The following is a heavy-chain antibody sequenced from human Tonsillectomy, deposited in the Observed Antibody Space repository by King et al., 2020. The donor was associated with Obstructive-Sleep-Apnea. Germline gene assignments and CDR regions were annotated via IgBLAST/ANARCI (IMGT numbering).Heavy chain of an antibody. V-gene: IGHV3-30*04. Sequence: QLVQSGGGVVQPGRSLRLSCSASGFTFSSYAIHWVRQAPGRGLEWVAIFSFDENNKFYADSVKGRFTISGDASKKKVYLQMKSLRPADTAVYYCARDMYGYSHGYDAFDIWGQGTMVTVSS. J-gene: IGHJ3*02. CDR3: ARDMYGYSHGYDAFDI. CDR2: FSFDENNK. D-gene: IGHD5-18*01. CDR1: GFTFSSYA.